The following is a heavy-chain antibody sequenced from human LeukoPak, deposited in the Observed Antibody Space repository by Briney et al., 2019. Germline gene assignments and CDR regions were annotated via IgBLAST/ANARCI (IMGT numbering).Heavy chain of an antibody. CDR1: GGSISSGGYY. CDR3: ARYYYDSSGYYSTYNYYGMDV. Sequence: PSQTLSLTCTVSGGSISSGGYYWSWIRQPPGKGLEWIGYIYHSGSTYYNPSLKSRVTISVDTSKNQFSLNLSSVTAADTAVYYCARYYYDSSGYYSTYNYYGMDVWGQGTTVTVSS. D-gene: IGHD3-22*01. J-gene: IGHJ6*02. V-gene: IGHV4-30-2*01. CDR2: IYHSGST.